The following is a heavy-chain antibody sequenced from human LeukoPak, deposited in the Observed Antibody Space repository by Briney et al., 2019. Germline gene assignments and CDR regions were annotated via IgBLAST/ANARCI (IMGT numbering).Heavy chain of an antibody. D-gene: IGHD5-18*01. Sequence: SVKVSCKASGGTFSSYAISWVRQAPGQGLEWTGRIIPILGIANYAQKFQGRVTITADKSTSTAYMELSSLRSEDTAVYYCARGASYSPDYWGQGTLVTVSS. CDR1: GGTFSSYA. CDR2: IIPILGIA. V-gene: IGHV1-69*04. CDR3: ARGASYSPDY. J-gene: IGHJ4*02.